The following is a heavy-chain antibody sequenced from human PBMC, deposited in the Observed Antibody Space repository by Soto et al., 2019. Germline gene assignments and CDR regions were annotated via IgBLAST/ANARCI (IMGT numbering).Heavy chain of an antibody. CDR1: GGSFRTYS. CDR2: SIPIFGTV. V-gene: IGHV1-69*12. CDR3: AKGAVAGTPTSYYYYGMDV. J-gene: IGHJ6*02. D-gene: IGHD6-19*01. Sequence: QVQLLQSGAEVKKPGSSVRVSCEASGGSFRTYSISWVRQAPGQGLEWMGESIPIFGTVNYAQKFQGRVTITADEPTTTVYMDLRSVRSEDTAVYYCAKGAVAGTPTSYYYYGMDVWGQGTTVTVSS.